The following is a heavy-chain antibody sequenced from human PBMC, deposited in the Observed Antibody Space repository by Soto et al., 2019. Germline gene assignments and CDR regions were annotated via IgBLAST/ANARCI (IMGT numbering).Heavy chain of an antibody. J-gene: IGHJ5*02. V-gene: IGHV4-59*01. CDR1: GGSISSYY. CDR2: IYYSGST. Sequence: PSETLSLTCTVSGGSISSYYWSWIRQPPGKGLEWIGYIYYSGSTNYNPSLKSRVTISVDTSKNQFSLKLSSVTAADTAVYYCAASFYFTTFGVGRSNLFDHWGQGTLVTVSS. D-gene: IGHD3-3*01. CDR3: AASFYFTTFGVGRSNLFDH.